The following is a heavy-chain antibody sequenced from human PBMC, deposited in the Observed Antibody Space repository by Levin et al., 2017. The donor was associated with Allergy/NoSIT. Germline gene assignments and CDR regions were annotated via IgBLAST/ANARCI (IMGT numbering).Heavy chain of an antibody. V-gene: IGHV3-11*01. J-gene: IGHJ4*02. CDR2: ISSSGSTI. Sequence: PGGSLRLSCAASGFTFSDYYMSWIRQAPGKGLEWVSYISSSGSTIYYADSVKGRFTISRDNAKNSLYLQMNSLRAEDTAVYYCARDLYYYDSSGYYYNPYYFDYWGQGTLVTVSS. CDR1: GFTFSDYY. CDR3: ARDLYYYDSSGYYYNPYYFDY. D-gene: IGHD3-22*01.